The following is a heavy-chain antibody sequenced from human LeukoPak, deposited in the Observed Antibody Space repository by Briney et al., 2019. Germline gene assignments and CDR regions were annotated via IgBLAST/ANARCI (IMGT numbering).Heavy chain of an antibody. V-gene: IGHV4-34*01. J-gene: IGHJ6*03. D-gene: IGHD6-19*01. CDR1: GFTFNNYE. CDR3: ARGRSSGWLQGSYYYYYYMDV. Sequence: GSLRLSCAASGFTFNNYEMNWVRQPPGKGLEWIGEINHSGSTNYNPSLKSRVTISVDTSKNQFSLKLSSVTAADTAVYYCARGRSSGWLQGSYYYYYYMDVWGKGTTVTVSS. CDR2: INHSGST.